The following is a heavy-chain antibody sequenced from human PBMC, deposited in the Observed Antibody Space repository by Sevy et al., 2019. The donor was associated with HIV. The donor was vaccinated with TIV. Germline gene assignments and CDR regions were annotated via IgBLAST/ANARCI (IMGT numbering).Heavy chain of an antibody. CDR1: GFTFSDYW. J-gene: IGHJ4*02. CDR2: INRDGSEK. D-gene: IGHD5-12*01. Sequence: GGSLRLSCETSGFTFSDYWMTWVRQAPGKGLEWVASINRDGSEKYYVDSVKGGFIICRHNIKKSWFLQMDTLRVEDTAVYYCLRGGGGYWGQETLVTVSS. V-gene: IGHV3-7*01. CDR3: LRGGGGY.